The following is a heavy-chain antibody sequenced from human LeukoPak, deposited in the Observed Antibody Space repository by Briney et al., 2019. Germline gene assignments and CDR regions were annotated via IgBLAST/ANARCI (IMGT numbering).Heavy chain of an antibody. D-gene: IGHD6-19*01. J-gene: IGHJ4*02. V-gene: IGHV3-74*01. CDR3: AGGSGWYLNY. Sequence: GGSLRLSCAASGFTFSAYWMHWVRQAPGKGLVWVSRINTDGSSPTYAASVKGRFTISRDNSKNTLYLQMNSLRAEDTAVYYCAGGSGWYLNYWGQGTLVTVSS. CDR1: GFTFSAYW. CDR2: INTDGSSP.